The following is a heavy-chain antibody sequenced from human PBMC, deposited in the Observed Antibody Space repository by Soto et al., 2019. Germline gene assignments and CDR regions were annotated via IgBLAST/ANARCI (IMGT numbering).Heavy chain of an antibody. CDR2: IYYSGST. V-gene: IGHV4-31*03. D-gene: IGHD3-22*01. J-gene: IGHJ5*02. CDR1: DGSISSGGYY. Sequence: PAETLSLTCTFSDGSISSGGYYWSWIRQHPGKGREWIGYIYYSGSTYYNPSLKSRVTISVDTSKNQFSLKLSSVTAADTAVYYCAREGRYSGDSSGYYYEVWFDPWGQGTLVTVSS. CDR3: AREGRYSGDSSGYYYEVWFDP.